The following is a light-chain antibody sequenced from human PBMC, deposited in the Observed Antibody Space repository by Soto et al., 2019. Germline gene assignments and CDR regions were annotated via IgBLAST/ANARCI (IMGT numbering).Light chain of an antibody. J-gene: IGKJ1*01. Sequence: DVQMTQSPSTLSASVGDRVTITCRASHTISNWLAWFQQKPGKAPKLLIYDASSLESGVPSRFSGSGSGTEFTLTISSLHPDDSATYYCQQYSSYRTFGQGTKVEIK. CDR2: DAS. CDR3: QQYSSYRT. V-gene: IGKV1-5*01. CDR1: HTISNW.